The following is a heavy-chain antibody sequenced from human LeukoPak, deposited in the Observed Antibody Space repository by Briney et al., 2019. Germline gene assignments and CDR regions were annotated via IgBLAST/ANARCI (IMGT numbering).Heavy chain of an antibody. D-gene: IGHD5/OR15-5a*01. CDR3: ASVSRGGPPFDP. CDR1: GYTFTSYG. CDR2: ISAYNGNT. J-gene: IGHJ5*02. V-gene: IGHV1-18*01. Sequence: ASAKVSCKPSGYTFTSYGISWVRQAPGQGLEWMGWISAYNGNTNYAQKLQGRVTMTTDTSTSTAYMELRSLRSDDTAVYYCASVSRGGPPFDPWGQGTLVTVSS.